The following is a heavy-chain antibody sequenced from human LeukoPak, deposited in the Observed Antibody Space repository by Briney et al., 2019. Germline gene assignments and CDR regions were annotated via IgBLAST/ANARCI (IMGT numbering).Heavy chain of an antibody. CDR1: GDSVSTNSAA. J-gene: IGHJ3*02. D-gene: IGHD6-19*01. V-gene: IGHV6-1*01. CDR2: TYYGSKWYN. CDR3: ARGVAGYFDI. Sequence: SQTLSLTCAISGDSVSTNSAAWYWIRQSPSRGLEWLGRTYYGSKWYNDYAISVKSRISVTPDTSKNQFSLQLNSVTPEDTAVHYCARGVAGYFDIWGQGTMVTVSS.